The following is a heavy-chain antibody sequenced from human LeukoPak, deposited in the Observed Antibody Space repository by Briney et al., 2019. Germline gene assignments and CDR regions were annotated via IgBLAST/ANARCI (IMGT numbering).Heavy chain of an antibody. V-gene: IGHV1-18*01. CDR2: ISGYNGNT. CDR3: ASSELTYYYDSSGYYPDAFDI. D-gene: IGHD3-22*01. CDR1: GYTFTSYG. J-gene: IGHJ3*02. Sequence: ASVKVSCKASGYTFTSYGISWVRQAPGQGLEWMGWISGYNGNTNYAQKLQGRVTMTTDTSTSTAYMELRSLRSDDTAVYYCASSELTYYYDSSGYYPDAFDIWGQGTMVTVSS.